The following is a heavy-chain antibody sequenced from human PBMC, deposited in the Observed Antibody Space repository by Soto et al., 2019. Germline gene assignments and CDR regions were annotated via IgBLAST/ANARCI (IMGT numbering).Heavy chain of an antibody. V-gene: IGHV4-39*01. CDR3: ARQTDCSSTSCSQTNWFDP. CDR2: IYYSGST. J-gene: IGHJ5*02. CDR1: GGSISSSSYY. Sequence: PSETLSLTCTVSGGSISSSSYYWGWIRQPPGKGLEWIGSIYYSGSTCYNPSLKSRVTISVDTSKNQFSLKLSSVTAADTAVYYCARQTDCSSTSCSQTNWFDPWGQGTLVTVSS. D-gene: IGHD2-2*01.